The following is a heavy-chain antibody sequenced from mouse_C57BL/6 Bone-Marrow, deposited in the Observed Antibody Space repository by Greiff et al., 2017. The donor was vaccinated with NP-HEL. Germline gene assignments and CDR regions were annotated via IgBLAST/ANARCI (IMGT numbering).Heavy chain of an antibody. CDR1: GFTFSDYY. CDR2: ISNGGGST. J-gene: IGHJ2*01. CDR3: VITTVVENYFDY. D-gene: IGHD1-1*01. V-gene: IGHV5-12*01. Sequence: EVQLVESGGGLVQPGGSLKLSCAASGFTFSDYYMYWVRQTPEKRLEWVAYISNGGGSTYYPDTVKGRFTIASDNAKNTLYLQMSRLKSEDTAMYYCVITTVVENYFDYWGQGTTLTVSS.